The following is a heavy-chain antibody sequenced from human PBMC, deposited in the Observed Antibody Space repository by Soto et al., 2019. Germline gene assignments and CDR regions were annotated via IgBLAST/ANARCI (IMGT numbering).Heavy chain of an antibody. CDR3: ARGSSFSIWYLTPTSRANNWFDP. CDR1: GGSISSGGYY. CDR2: IYYSGST. Sequence: TLSLTCTVSGGSISSGGYYWSWIRQHPGKGLEWIGYIYYSGSTYYNPSLKSRVTISVDTSKNQFSLKLSSVTAADTAVYYCARGSSFSIWYLTPTSRANNWFDPWGQGTLVTVSS. J-gene: IGHJ5*02. V-gene: IGHV4-31*03. D-gene: IGHD6-13*01.